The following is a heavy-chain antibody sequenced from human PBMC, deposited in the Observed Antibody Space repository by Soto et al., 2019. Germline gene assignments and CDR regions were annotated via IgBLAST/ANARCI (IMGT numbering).Heavy chain of an antibody. Sequence: SVRVSCKASGGTFSSYAISWVRQAPGQGLEWMGWIIPIFGTANYAQNFQGRVTITADKYTSTAYMELSSLRSEDTAVYYCARGGATTVTTDYYYYYGMDVWG. D-gene: IGHD4-17*01. V-gene: IGHV1-69*06. CDR2: IIPIFGTA. CDR1: GGTFSSYA. J-gene: IGHJ6*04. CDR3: ARGGATTVTTDYYYYYGMDV.